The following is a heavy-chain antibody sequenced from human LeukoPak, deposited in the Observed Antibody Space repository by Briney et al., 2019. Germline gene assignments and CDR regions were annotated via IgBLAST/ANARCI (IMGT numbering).Heavy chain of an antibody. V-gene: IGHV1-18*01. D-gene: IGHD2-2*01. CDR1: RYTFSNFG. J-gene: IGHJ4*02. CDR3: ARDGTSTDDY. Sequence: ASVKVSCKASRYTFSNFGMNWVRQAPGQGLEWMGWISGNDDNPNYGQKFQGRFTLTTDSSTSTAYMELRNLRSDDTAVYYCARDGTSTDDYWGQGTLVTVSS. CDR2: ISGNDDNP.